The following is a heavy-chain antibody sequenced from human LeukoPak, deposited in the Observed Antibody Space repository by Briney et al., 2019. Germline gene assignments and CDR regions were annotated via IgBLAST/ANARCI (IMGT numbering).Heavy chain of an antibody. CDR2: ISSSGSTI. J-gene: IGHJ4*02. CDR3: AKEGSSSSFDY. CDR1: GFTFSSYE. Sequence: PGGSLRLSCAASGFTFSSYEMNWVRQAPGKGLEWVSYISSSGSTIYYADSVKGRFTISRDNAKNSLYLQMNSLRAEDMALYYCAKEGSSSSFDYWGQGTLVTVSS. D-gene: IGHD6-6*01. V-gene: IGHV3-48*03.